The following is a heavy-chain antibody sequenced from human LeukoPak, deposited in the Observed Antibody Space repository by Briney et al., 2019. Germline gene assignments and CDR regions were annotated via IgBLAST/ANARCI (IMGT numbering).Heavy chain of an antibody. CDR2: INPSGGST. CDR3: ARDSVNWNYDY. J-gene: IGHJ4*02. CDR1: GYTFTNYY. Sequence: ASVKVSCKASGYTFTNYYIHWVRQAPGQGLEWMGLINPSGGSTSYAQKFQGRVTMTRDMSTSTVYMELSSQRSEDTAVYYCARDSVNWNYDYWGQGTLVTVSS. V-gene: IGHV1-46*01. D-gene: IGHD1-7*01.